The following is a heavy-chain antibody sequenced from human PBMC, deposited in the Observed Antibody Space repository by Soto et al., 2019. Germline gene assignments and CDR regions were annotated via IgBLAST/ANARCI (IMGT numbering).Heavy chain of an antibody. V-gene: IGHV6-1*01. J-gene: IGHJ4*02. D-gene: IGHD6-6*01. CDR1: GDSVSIYSGA. CDR2: TYYRSKWYN. CDR3: AREGSSSFDY. Sequence: SQTLSLTCVISGDSVSIYSGAWNWIRQSPSRGLEWLGRTYYRSKWYNDYAISVKSRITINPDTSKNQFSLQLNSVTPDDTAVYYCAREGSSSFDYWGQGTLVTVSS.